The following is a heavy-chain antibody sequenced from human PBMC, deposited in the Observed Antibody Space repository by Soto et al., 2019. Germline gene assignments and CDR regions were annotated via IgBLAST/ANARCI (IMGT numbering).Heavy chain of an antibody. D-gene: IGHD3-22*01. CDR3: ARVRQGGYYYDSSGYHNWFDP. V-gene: IGHV4-31*03. J-gene: IGHJ5*02. Sequence: SETLSLTCTVSGGSISSGGYYWSWIRQHPGKGLEWIGYIYYSGSTYYNPSLRSRVTISVDTSKNQFSLKLSSVTAADTAVYYCARVRQGGYYYDSSGYHNWFDPWGQGTLVTVSS. CDR2: IYYSGST. CDR1: GGSISSGGYY.